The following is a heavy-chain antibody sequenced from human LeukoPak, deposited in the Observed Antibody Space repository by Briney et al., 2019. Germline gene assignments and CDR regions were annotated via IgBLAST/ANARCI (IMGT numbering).Heavy chain of an antibody. CDR3: AGLMAAAGDP. J-gene: IGHJ4*02. Sequence: SETLSLTCTVSGGSVSSASYYWSWIRQPPGKGLEGIGSIYYSGSTHYNPSLKRRVTISVETSKNQFSLKLSSVTAADTAVYYCAGLMAAAGDPWGQGTLVTVSS. D-gene: IGHD6-25*01. V-gene: IGHV4-61*01. CDR1: GGSVSSASYY. CDR2: IYYSGST.